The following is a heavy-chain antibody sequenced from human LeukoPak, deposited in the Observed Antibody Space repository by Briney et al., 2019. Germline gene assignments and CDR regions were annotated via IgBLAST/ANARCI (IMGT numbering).Heavy chain of an antibody. J-gene: IGHJ4*02. D-gene: IGHD6-19*01. CDR1: GVSISTHY. CDR3: ARSGWYRSNYFDY. Sequence: SETLSLTCNVSGVSISTHYWSWIRQSPGKGLEWIGYIYHNGITNYNPSLKSRVTISVDTSKNQFSLKLSSVTAADTAVYYCARSGWYRSNYFDYWGQGTLVTVSS. CDR2: IYHNGIT. V-gene: IGHV4-59*11.